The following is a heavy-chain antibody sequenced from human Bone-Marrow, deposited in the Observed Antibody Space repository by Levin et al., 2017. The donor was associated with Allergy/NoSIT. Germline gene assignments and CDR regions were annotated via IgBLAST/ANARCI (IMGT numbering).Heavy chain of an antibody. J-gene: IGHJ4*02. Sequence: SCAASGFTFSSYGMHWVRQAPGKGLEWVAVIWYDGSNKYYADSVKGRFTISRDNSKNTLYLQMNSLRAEDTAVYYCARDRRVGTYYFDYWGQGTLVTVSS. D-gene: IGHD2-21*02. CDR2: IWYDGSNK. CDR3: ARDRRVGTYYFDY. V-gene: IGHV3-33*01. CDR1: GFTFSSYG.